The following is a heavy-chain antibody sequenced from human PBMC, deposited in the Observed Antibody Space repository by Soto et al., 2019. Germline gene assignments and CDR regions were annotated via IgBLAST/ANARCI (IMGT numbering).Heavy chain of an antibody. CDR1: GFTFSSSA. V-gene: IGHV3-23*01. CDR3: AREGMPGTIDY. Sequence: EVQLLESGGGMVQPGGSLRLSCAASGFTFSSSAMNWVRQAPGKGLEWVSVITISGDSTSYADSVKGRFTISRDNSKHTLYLQMNSLRAGDTAVYYCAREGMPGTIDYWGQGTLVTVAS. J-gene: IGHJ4*02. CDR2: ITISGDST. D-gene: IGHD2-2*01.